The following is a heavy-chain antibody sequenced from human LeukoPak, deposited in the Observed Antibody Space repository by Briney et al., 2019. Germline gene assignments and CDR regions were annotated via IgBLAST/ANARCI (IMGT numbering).Heavy chain of an antibody. CDR2: SSGSGGST. CDR3: AKGRVATYYYMDV. CDR1: GVTFSRSA. Sequence: PGGSLRLSCAASGVTFSRSAMSSVRQAPGKGLEWVSASSGSGGSTYYADSVKGRFTISRDNSTNTLYLQMNSLRAEDTAVYYGAKGRVATYYYMDVWGKGTTVTVSS. D-gene: IGHD2-15*01. J-gene: IGHJ6*03. V-gene: IGHV3-23*01.